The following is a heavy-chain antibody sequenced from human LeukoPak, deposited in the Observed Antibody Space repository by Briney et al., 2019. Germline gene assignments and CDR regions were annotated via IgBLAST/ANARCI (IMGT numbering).Heavy chain of an antibody. CDR3: ARGGWVHHAFDI. CDR2: IWSDGSNK. D-gene: IGHD5-12*01. CDR1: GLTFCSYA. V-gene: IGHV3-33*01. J-gene: IGHJ3*02. Sequence: GRSLSPSSEASGLTFCSYAMDCDRQAPGKGLEWVAVIWSDGSNKYYADSVKGRFTISRDNAKNSLYLQMNSLRAEDTAVYYCARGGWVHHAFDIWGQGTMVTVSS.